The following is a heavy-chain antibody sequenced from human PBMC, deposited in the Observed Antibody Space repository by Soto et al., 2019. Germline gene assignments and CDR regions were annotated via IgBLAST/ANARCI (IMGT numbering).Heavy chain of an antibody. V-gene: IGHV3-11*06. CDR2: ISSSSSYT. D-gene: IGHD5-12*01. Sequence: GGSLSLSCAASGFTFSDYYMSWIRQAPGKGLEWVSYISSSSSYTNYADSVKGRFTISRDNAKNSLYLQMNSLRAEDTAVYYCAGPYSGYDSPFDYWGQGTLVTGSS. CDR3: AGPYSGYDSPFDY. J-gene: IGHJ4*02. CDR1: GFTFSDYY.